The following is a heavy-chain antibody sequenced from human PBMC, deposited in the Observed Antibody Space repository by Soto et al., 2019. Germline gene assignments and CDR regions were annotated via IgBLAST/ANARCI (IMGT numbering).Heavy chain of an antibody. J-gene: IGHJ4*02. CDR3: ARDWGEHIVVVTATYFDY. Sequence: QVQLVQSGAEVKKPGASVKVSCKASGYTFTSYYMHWVRQAPGQGLEWMGIINPSGGSTSYAQKFQGRVTMNRDTSTSTVYMELSSLRSEDTAVYYCARDWGEHIVVVTATYFDYWGQGTLVTVSS. D-gene: IGHD2-21*02. V-gene: IGHV1-46*01. CDR2: INPSGGST. CDR1: GYTFTSYY.